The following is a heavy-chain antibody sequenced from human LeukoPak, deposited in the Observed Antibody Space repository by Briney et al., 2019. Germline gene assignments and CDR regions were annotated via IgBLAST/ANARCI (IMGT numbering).Heavy chain of an antibody. CDR2: ISCSSSYI. D-gene: IGHD6-19*01. Sequence: PGGSLRLSCAASGFTFSSYEMNWVRQAPGKGLEWVSSISCSSSYIYYADSVKGRFTISRDNAKNSLYLQMNSLRAEDTAVYYCARRTAYSSGWYSYYYYYMDVWGKGTTVTISS. CDR3: ARRTAYSSGWYSYYYYYMDV. J-gene: IGHJ6*03. V-gene: IGHV3-21*01. CDR1: GFTFSSYE.